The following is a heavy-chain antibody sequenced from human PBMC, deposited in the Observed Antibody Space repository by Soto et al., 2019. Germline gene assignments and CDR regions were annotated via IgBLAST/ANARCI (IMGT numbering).Heavy chain of an antibody. CDR3: ARGGSLYWYFDL. D-gene: IGHD1-26*01. J-gene: IGHJ2*01. V-gene: IGHV1-3*01. CDR1: GYTFTNYA. CDR2: INAGNGNT. Sequence: ASVKVSCKASGYTFTNYAMHWVRQAPGQRLEWMGWINAGNGNTKYSQKFQGRVTITRDTSASTAYMELSSLRFEDTAVYYCARGGSLYWYFDLWGRGTLVTVS.